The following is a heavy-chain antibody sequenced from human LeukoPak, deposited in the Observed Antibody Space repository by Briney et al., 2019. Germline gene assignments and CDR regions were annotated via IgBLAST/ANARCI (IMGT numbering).Heavy chain of an antibody. CDR1: GFSLRTTGVG. CDR3: AHGLSSYGSGSYYFDY. CDR2: IYWNDDK. D-gene: IGHD3-10*01. V-gene: IGHV2-5*01. J-gene: IGHJ4*02. Sequence: SGPTLVNPTQTLTLTCTFSGFSLRTTGVGVGWIRQPPGKALEWLALIYWNDDKRYSPSLKSRLTITKDTSKNQVVLTMTNMDPVDTATYYCAHGLSSYGSGSYYFDYWGQGTLVTVSS.